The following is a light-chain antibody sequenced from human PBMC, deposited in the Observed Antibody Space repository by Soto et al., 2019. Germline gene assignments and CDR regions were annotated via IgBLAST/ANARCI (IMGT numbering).Light chain of an antibody. CDR3: QQYKSDPYN. CDR1: QSVSNNY. J-gene: IGKJ2*01. V-gene: IGKV3-20*01. Sequence: EIVLTQSPGTLSLSPGERATLSCRASQSVSNNYLAWYQQKPGQAPRLLIYGASNRATGIPDRFSGSGSGTEFTLTIRSLQPDDFASYYCQQYKSDPYNFGQGTKLEIK. CDR2: GAS.